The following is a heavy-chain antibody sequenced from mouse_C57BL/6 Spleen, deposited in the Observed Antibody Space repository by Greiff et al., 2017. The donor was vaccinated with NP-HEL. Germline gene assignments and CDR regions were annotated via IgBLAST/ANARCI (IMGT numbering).Heavy chain of an antibody. Sequence: QVQLQQSGAELVRPGTSVKMSCKASGYTFTNYWIGWAKQRPGHGLEWIGDIYPGGGYTNYNEKFKGKATLTADKSSSTAYMQFSSLTSEDSAIYYCARGGLRPFFDVWGTGTTVTVSS. CDR2: IYPGGGYT. J-gene: IGHJ1*03. CDR3: ARGGLRPFFDV. D-gene: IGHD2-4*01. CDR1: GYTFTNYW. V-gene: IGHV1-63*01.